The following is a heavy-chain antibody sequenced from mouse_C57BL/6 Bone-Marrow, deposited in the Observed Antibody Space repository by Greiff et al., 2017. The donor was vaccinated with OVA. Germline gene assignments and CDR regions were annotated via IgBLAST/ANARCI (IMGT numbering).Heavy chain of an antibody. V-gene: IGHV1-19*01. CDR2: INPYNGGT. CDR3: ARWGAWFAY. CDR1: GYTFTDYY. Sequence: VQLQQSGPVLVKPGASVKMSCKASGYTFTDYYMNWVKQSHGKSLEWIGVINPYNGGTSYNQKFKGKATLTVDKSSSTAYMELNSLKSEDSAVYYCARWGAWFAYWGQGTLVTVSA. J-gene: IGHJ3*01.